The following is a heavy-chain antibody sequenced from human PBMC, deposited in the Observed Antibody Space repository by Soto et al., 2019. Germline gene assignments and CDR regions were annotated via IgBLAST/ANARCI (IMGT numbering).Heavy chain of an antibody. J-gene: IGHJ4*02. CDR3: ARGSGYSSSWYRGCFDY. D-gene: IGHD6-13*01. CDR1: GGSFSGYY. V-gene: IGHV4-34*01. Sequence: SETLSLTCAVYGGSFSGYYWSWIRQPPGKGLEWIGEINHSGSTNYNPSLKSRVTISVDTSKNQFSLKLSSVTAADTAVDYCARGSGYSSSWYRGCFDYWGQGTLVTVSS. CDR2: INHSGST.